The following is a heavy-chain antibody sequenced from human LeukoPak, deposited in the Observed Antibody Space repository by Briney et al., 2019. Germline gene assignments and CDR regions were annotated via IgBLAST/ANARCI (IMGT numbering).Heavy chain of an antibody. CDR1: GGSISSYY. V-gene: IGHV4-59*08. Sequence: SETLSLTCTVSGGSISSYYWSWIRQPPGKGLEWIGYIYYTGSTNYNPSLKSRVAISVDTSKNQFSLKLSSVTAADTAVYYCARVGVPGYYYYYMDVWGKGTTVTVSS. CDR3: ARVGVPGYYYYYMDV. D-gene: IGHD1-26*01. J-gene: IGHJ6*03. CDR2: IYYTGST.